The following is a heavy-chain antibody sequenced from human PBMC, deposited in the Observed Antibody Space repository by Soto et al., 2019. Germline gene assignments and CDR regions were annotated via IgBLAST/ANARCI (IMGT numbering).Heavy chain of an antibody. D-gene: IGHD5-18*01. CDR2: ISGSGGST. V-gene: IGHV3-23*01. CDR3: AKDRSVDTRDWFDP. Sequence: SGGSLRLSCAASGFTFATYAVNWVRQAPGKGLEWVSGISGSGGSTYYTDSVKGRFTISRDNSKNTLYLQMNSLRADDTAVYYCAKDRSVDTRDWFDPWGQGTLVTVSS. J-gene: IGHJ5*02. CDR1: GFTFATYA.